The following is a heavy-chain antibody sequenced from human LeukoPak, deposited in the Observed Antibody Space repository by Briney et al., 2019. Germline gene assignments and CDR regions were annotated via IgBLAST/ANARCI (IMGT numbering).Heavy chain of an antibody. CDR2: IRWDDER. CDR3: SRITTNGYFEY. D-gene: IGHD1-1*01. J-gene: IGHJ4*02. CDR1: GITLSNYG. Sequence: PGGSLRLSCAVSGITLSNYGMSWVRQAPGKGLEWVASIRWDDERHHVDSVTGRFSVSRDNAKNSLYLQMNSLRAEDTAVYFCSRITTNGYFEYWGQGALVTVSS. V-gene: IGHV3-7*01.